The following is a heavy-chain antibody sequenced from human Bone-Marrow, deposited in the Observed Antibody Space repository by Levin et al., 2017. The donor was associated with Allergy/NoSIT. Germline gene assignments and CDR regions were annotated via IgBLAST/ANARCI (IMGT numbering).Heavy chain of an antibody. D-gene: IGHD1-14*01. J-gene: IGHJ4*02. CDR2: INDDGTKT. V-gene: IGHV3-74*01. Sequence: GGSLRLSCAASGFTFTDYWMHWVRQAPGKGLLWVSRINDDGTKTNYADSVRGRFTISRDNAKNTLYLQMNSLRAEDTAVYYCTRDLTLWGQGILVTVSS. CDR1: GFTFTDYW. CDR3: TRDLTL.